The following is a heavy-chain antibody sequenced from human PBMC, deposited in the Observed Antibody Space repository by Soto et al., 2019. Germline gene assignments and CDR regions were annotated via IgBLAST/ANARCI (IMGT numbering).Heavy chain of an antibody. Sequence: ASVKVSCKASGYTFTSYGISWVRQAPGQGLEWMGWISAYNGNTNYAQKLQGRVTMTTDTSTSTAYMELRSLRSDDTAVYYCAFVDYYDTSGYYFYYWGQGTLVTFSS. CDR1: GYTFTSYG. V-gene: IGHV1-18*01. J-gene: IGHJ4*02. CDR3: AFVDYYDTSGYYFYY. CDR2: ISAYNGNT. D-gene: IGHD3-22*01.